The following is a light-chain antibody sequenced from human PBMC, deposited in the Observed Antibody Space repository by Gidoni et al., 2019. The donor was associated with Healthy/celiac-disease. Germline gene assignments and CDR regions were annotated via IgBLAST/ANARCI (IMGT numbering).Light chain of an antibody. CDR2: DAS. V-gene: IGKV1-13*02. Sequence: AIQLTQSPSSLSASVGDRVTITCRASQGISSALAWYQQKPGKAPKLLIYDASSLESGVPSRFSGSGSGTDVTLTISSLQPEDFATYYCQQFNSYLLTFGQGTRLEIK. CDR3: QQFNSYLLT. J-gene: IGKJ5*01. CDR1: QGISSA.